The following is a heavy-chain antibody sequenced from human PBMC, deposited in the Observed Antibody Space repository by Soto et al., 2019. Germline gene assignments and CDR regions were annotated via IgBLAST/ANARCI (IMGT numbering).Heavy chain of an antibody. CDR1: GFTFSSYG. CDR3: AREVDQWLRLDY. V-gene: IGHV3-33*01. D-gene: IGHD5-12*01. J-gene: IGHJ4*02. CDR2: IWYDGSNK. Sequence: ESGGGVVQPGRSLRLSCAASGFTFSSYGMHWVRQAPGKGLEWVAVIWYDGSNKYYADSVKGRFTISRDNSKNTLYLQMNSLRAEDTAVYYCAREVDQWLRLDYWGQVTLVTVSS.